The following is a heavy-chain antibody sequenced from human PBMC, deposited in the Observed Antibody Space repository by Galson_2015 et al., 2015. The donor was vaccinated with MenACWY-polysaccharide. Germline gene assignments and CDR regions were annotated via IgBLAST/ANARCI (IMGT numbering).Heavy chain of an antibody. J-gene: IGHJ5*01. Sequence: SLRLSCADSELTFSNYVMSWVRQAPGRGLEWVSSISGSGASTYYADSVRGRLTISRDNSKNTLYLQINSLTVDDTALYYCAKGGWFDSWGQGTQVTVSS. CDR1: ELTFSNYV. CDR3: AKGGWFDS. V-gene: IGHV3-23*01. CDR2: ISGSGAST.